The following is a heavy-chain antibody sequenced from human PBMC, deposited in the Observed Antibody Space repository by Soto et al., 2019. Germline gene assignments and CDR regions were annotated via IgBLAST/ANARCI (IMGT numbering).Heavy chain of an antibody. CDR2: IHYSGST. D-gene: IGHD1-26*01. J-gene: IGHJ4*02. CDR1: GGSISSYH. CDR3: DGIVY. V-gene: IGHV4-59*01. Sequence: SETLSLTCTVSGGSISSYHWTWIRLTPKKGLQWIGFIHYSGSTDSSPSLKSRVTISVDMSKNQFSLILKSVNIADTAMYYCDGIVYWGQGVLVTVSS.